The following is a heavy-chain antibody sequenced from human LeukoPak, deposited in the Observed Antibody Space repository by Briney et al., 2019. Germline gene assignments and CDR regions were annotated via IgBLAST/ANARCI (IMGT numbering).Heavy chain of an antibody. D-gene: IGHD3-10*01. J-gene: IGHJ4*02. Sequence: GGSLRLSCAASGFTFSSYAMSWVRQAPGKGLEWVSAISGSGGSTYYADSVKGRFTISRDNSKNTLYLQMNSLRAEDTAVYYCARLRLQLLWFGEAEDYFDYWGQGTLVTVSS. V-gene: IGHV3-23*01. CDR1: GFTFSSYA. CDR2: ISGSGGST. CDR3: ARLRLQLLWFGEAEDYFDY.